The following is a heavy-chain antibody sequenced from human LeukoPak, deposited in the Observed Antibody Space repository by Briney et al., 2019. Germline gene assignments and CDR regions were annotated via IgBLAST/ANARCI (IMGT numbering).Heavy chain of an antibody. Sequence: GGSLRLSCAASGFTFSSYAMSWVRPAPGKGLEWVSAISGSGGSTYYADSVKGRFTISRDNSKNTLYLQMNSLRAEDTAVYYCAKDQDFWSGIMAYYYGMDVWGQGTTVTVSS. D-gene: IGHD3-3*01. CDR2: ISGSGGST. V-gene: IGHV3-23*01. J-gene: IGHJ6*02. CDR3: AKDQDFWSGIMAYYYGMDV. CDR1: GFTFSSYA.